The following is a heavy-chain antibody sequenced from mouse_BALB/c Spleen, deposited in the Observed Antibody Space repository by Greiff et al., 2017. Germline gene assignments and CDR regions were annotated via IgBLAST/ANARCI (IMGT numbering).Heavy chain of an antibody. V-gene: IGHV5-12-2*01. J-gene: IGHJ4*01. D-gene: IGHD2-2*01. Sequence: EVKLVESGGGLVQPGGSLKLSCAASGFTFSSYTMSWVRQTPEKRLEWVAYISNGGGSTYYPDTVKGRFTISRDNAKNTLYLQMSSLKSEDTAMYYCARRGYYDAMDYWGQGTSVTVSS. CDR2: ISNGGGST. CDR1: GFTFSSYT. CDR3: ARRGYYDAMDY.